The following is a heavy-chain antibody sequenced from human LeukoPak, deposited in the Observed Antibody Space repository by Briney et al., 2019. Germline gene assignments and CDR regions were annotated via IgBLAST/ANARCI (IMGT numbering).Heavy chain of an antibody. D-gene: IGHD3-10*01. Sequence: SETLSLTCAVYGGSFSGYWWSWIRQTPGKGLEWIGEINHSGGTNYNPSLKSRVTISVDTSKNQFSLKLSSVTAADTAVYYCARRGPRITMVRGVIYSWFDPWGQGTLVTVSS. V-gene: IGHV4-34*01. CDR1: GGSFSGYW. CDR3: ARRGPRITMVRGVIYSWFDP. CDR2: INHSGGT. J-gene: IGHJ5*02.